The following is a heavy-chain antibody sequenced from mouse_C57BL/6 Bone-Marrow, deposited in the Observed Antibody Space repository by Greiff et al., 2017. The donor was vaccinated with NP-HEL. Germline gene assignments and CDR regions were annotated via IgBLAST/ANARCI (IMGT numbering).Heavy chain of an antibody. CDR3: ARSPYYSNYYWYFDV. CDR2: IYPGSGST. CDR1: GYTFTSYW. D-gene: IGHD2-5*01. Sequence: QVQLKESGAELVKPGASVKMSCKASGYTFTSYWITWVKQRPGQGLEWIGDIYPGSGSTNYNEKFKSKATLTVDTSSSTAYMQLSSLTSEDSAVYYCARSPYYSNYYWYFDVWGTGTTVTVSS. V-gene: IGHV1-55*01. J-gene: IGHJ1*03.